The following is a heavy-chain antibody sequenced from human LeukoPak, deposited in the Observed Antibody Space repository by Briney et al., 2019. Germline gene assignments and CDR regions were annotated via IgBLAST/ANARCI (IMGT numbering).Heavy chain of an antibody. CDR3: ARGISGWYEFDY. V-gene: IGHV4-38-2*01. Sequence: PSETLSLTCAVSGYSISSGYYWGWIRQPPGKGLEWIGSIYHSGSTYYNPSLKSRVTMSVDTSKNQFSLKLSSVTAADTAVYYCARGISGWYEFDYWGQGTLVTASS. CDR1: GYSISSGYY. J-gene: IGHJ4*02. CDR2: IYHSGST. D-gene: IGHD6-19*01.